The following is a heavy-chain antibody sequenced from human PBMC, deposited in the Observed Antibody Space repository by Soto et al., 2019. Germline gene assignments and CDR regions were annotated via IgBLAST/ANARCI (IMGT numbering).Heavy chain of an antibody. CDR3: ARSSYGDYMGAFDI. D-gene: IGHD4-17*01. Sequence: EVQLVESGGGLVQPGGSLRLSCAASGFTFSSYDMHWVRQATGKGLEWVSAIGTAGDTYYPGSVKGRFTISRENAKNSLYLQMNSLRAGDTAVYYCARSSYGDYMGAFDICGQGTMVTVSS. J-gene: IGHJ3*02. CDR2: IGTAGDT. V-gene: IGHV3-13*01. CDR1: GFTFSSYD.